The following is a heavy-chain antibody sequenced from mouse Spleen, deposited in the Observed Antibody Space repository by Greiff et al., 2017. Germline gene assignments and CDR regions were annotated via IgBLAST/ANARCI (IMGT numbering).Heavy chain of an antibody. V-gene: IGHV3-6*01. D-gene: IGHD5-5*01. CDR1: GYSITSGYY. CDR2: ISYDGSN. Sequence: ESGPGLVKPSQSLSLTCSVTGYSITSGYYWNWIRQFPGNKLEWMGYISYDGSNNYNPSLKNRISITRDTSKNQFFLKLNSVTTEDTATYYCAREGYSTYGHFDYWGQGTTLTVSS. J-gene: IGHJ2*01. CDR3: AREGYSTYGHFDY.